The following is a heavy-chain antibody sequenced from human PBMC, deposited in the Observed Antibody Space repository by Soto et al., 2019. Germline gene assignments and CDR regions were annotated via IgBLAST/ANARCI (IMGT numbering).Heavy chain of an antibody. Sequence: QVQLQQSGPGLVKPSQTLSLTCAISGDSVSSDSSAWSWIRQSPSRGLEWLGRTYYRSKWNNDYAVSVKSRITINPDTFKNQFSLQLYSMTPEDTAVYYCAGLSWFRGLDVWGQGTPVTVFS. D-gene: IGHD3-10*01. CDR2: TYYRSKWNN. CDR3: AGLSWFRGLDV. V-gene: IGHV6-1*01. CDR1: GDSVSSDSSA. J-gene: IGHJ6*02.